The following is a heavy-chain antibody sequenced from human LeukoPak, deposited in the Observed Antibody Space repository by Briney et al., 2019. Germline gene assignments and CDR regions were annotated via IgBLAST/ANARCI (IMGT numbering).Heavy chain of an antibody. CDR1: GFTFSSYG. Sequence: PGGSLRLSCAASGFTFSSYGMHWVRQAPGKGLEWVSAISGTAGVTFYADSVKGRFTISRDKSKNTLYLQMNSLRAEDTAVYYCAKCPMGLLWRVQPGWYFDLWGRGTLVTVSS. J-gene: IGHJ2*01. V-gene: IGHV3-23*01. D-gene: IGHD3-10*01. CDR2: ISGTAGVT. CDR3: AKCPMGLLWRVQPGWYFDL.